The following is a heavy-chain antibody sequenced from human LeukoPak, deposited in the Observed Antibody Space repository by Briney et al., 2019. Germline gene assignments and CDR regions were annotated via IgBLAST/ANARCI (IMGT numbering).Heavy chain of an antibody. CDR3: ARTMVDGGTNY. V-gene: IGHV1-46*01. D-gene: IGHD1-1*01. Sequence: GASVKVSCKAFGYTFTSFYIHWVRQAPGQGLEWMGKISPSGGSTSYAQKFQGRVTMTRDTSTSTVYMELSSLRSEDTAVYYCARTMVDGGTNYWGQGSLVTVSS. CDR2: ISPSGGST. J-gene: IGHJ4*02. CDR1: GYTFTSFY.